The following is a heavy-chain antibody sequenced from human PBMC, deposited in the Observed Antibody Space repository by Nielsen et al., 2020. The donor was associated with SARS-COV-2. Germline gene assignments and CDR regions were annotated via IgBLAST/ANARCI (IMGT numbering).Heavy chain of an antibody. D-gene: IGHD2-15*01. CDR1: GYTFTSHH. CDR3: ARGGLVVVDSFDY. J-gene: IGHJ4*02. V-gene: IGHV1-46*01. CDR2: INSSGGRT. Sequence: ASVKVSCKTSGYTFTSHHVHWVRQAPGQGLEWMGLINSSGGRTIYAQMFQGRVTVTRDTSTSTVYMELSSLRSEDTAVYYCARGGLVVVDSFDYWGQGTLVTVSS.